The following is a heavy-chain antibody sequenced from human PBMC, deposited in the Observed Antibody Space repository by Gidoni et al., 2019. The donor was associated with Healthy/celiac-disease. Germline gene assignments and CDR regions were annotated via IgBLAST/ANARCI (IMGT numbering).Heavy chain of an antibody. Sequence: EVQLVESGGGLVEPGGSLRLSCAASGFTFSSYSMNWVRQAPGKGLGWVSYISSSSSTIYYADSGKGRFTISRDNAKNSLYLQMNSLRDEDTAVYYCARAPEYSSGYVYWGQGTLVTVSS. CDR2: ISSSSSTI. CDR3: ARAPEYSSGYVY. J-gene: IGHJ4*02. D-gene: IGHD3-22*01. CDR1: GFTFSSYS. V-gene: IGHV3-48*02.